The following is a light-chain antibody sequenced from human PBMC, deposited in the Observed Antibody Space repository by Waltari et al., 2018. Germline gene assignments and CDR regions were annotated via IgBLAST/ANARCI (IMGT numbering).Light chain of an antibody. CDR1: QSVFSAY. J-gene: IGKJ3*01. V-gene: IGKV3D-20*02. CDR2: GAS. CDR3: QHRDHWPPDAT. Sequence: EIVLTQSPGTLSLSPGDRATLPFRASQSVFSAYLAWSQQKPGQAPSLLIDGASRRATGIPARFSGSGSGTDFTLTISSLEPEDFAVYYCQHRDHWPPDATFGPGTKVDI.